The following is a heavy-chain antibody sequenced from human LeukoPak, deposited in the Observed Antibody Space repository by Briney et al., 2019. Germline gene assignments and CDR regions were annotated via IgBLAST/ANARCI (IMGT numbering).Heavy chain of an antibody. CDR2: INSDGSST. V-gene: IGHV3-74*01. J-gene: IGHJ4*02. CDR3: ARGDGYAQRD. D-gene: IGHD5-12*01. Sequence: GGSLRLSCAASGFTVSSNYMSWVRQAPGKGLVWVSRINSDGSSTSYADSVKGRLTISRDNAKNTLYLQMNSLRVEDTAVYYCARGDGYAQRDWGQGTLVTVSS. CDR1: GFTVSSNY.